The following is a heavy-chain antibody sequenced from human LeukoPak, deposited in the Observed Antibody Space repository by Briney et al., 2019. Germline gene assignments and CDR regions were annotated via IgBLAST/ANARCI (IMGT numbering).Heavy chain of an antibody. Sequence: GGSLRLSCAASGFTFSSYEMNWVRQAPGKGLEWVSYIISIGSTIYYADSVKGRFTNSRDNAKNSLYLQMNSLRAEDTAVYYCARLGFLEWLLYGYYYMDVWGKGTTVTVSS. D-gene: IGHD3-3*02. CDR1: GFTFSSYE. CDR3: ARLGFLEWLLYGYYYMDV. CDR2: IISIGSTI. J-gene: IGHJ6*03. V-gene: IGHV3-48*03.